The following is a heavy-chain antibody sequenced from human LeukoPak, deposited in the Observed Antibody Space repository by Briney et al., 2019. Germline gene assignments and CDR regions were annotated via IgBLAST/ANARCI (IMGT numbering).Heavy chain of an antibody. CDR2: IYYSGST. J-gene: IGHJ4*02. CDR3: AREKSHYYDSSGYYRTRRYFDY. D-gene: IGHD3-22*01. CDR1: GGSISSGDYY. V-gene: IGHV4-30-4*08. Sequence: SETLSLTCTVSGGSISSGDYYWSWIRQPPGKGLEWIGYIYYSGSTYYNPSLKSRVTISVDTSKNQFSLKLSSVTAADTAVYYCAREKSHYYDSSGYYRTRRYFDYWGQGTLVTVSS.